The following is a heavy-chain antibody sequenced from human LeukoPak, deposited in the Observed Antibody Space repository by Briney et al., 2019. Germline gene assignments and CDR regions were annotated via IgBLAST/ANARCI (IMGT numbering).Heavy chain of an antibody. CDR2: IYYSGST. Sequence: SETLSLTCTVSGGSISSYYWSWIRQPPGKGLEWIGYIYYSGSTNYNPSLKSRVTISVDTSKNQFSLKLSSVTAADTAVYYCARPSGSSRDRFDYWGQGTLVTVSS. CDR1: GGSISSYY. V-gene: IGHV4-59*08. D-gene: IGHD1-26*01. CDR3: ARPSGSSRDRFDY. J-gene: IGHJ4*02.